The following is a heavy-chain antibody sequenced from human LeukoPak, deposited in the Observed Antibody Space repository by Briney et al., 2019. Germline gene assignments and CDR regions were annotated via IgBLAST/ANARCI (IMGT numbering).Heavy chain of an antibody. J-gene: IGHJ1*01. CDR3: ARVGYAEYFQH. D-gene: IGHD1-1*01. CDR2: ISGSSSYI. V-gene: IGHV3-21*01. CDR1: GFTFSSYS. Sequence: GGSLRLSCAASGFTFSSYSMNWVRQAPGKGLEWVSSISGSSSYIYYADSVKGRFTISKDNAKNSLYLQMNSLRAEDTAVYYCARVGYAEYFQHWGQGTLVTVSS.